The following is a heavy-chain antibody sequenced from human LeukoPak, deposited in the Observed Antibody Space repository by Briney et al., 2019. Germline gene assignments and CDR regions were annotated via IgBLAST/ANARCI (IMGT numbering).Heavy chain of an antibody. CDR2: IYPRESP. D-gene: IGHD3-9*01. Sequence: SETLSLTCTVSGGSISSYSWSWMRQPAGKGLEWIGRIYPRESPNYNPSLKSRVIMSVDKSKNQFSLKLSSVTAADTAVYYCARFNEPVYDILAGYKYYFDSWGQGTLVTVSS. CDR3: ARFNEPVYDILAGYKYYFDS. CDR1: GGSISSYS. J-gene: IGHJ4*02. V-gene: IGHV4-4*07.